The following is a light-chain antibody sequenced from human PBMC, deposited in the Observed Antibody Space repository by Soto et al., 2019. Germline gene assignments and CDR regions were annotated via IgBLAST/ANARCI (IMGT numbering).Light chain of an antibody. CDR3: SSYTSSSTRV. J-gene: IGLJ1*01. V-gene: IGLV2-14*03. CDR1: SSDVGGYNY. CDR2: DVS. Sequence: QSALTQPASVSGSPGQSITISCTGTSSDVGGYNYVSWYQRHPGKAPKLLIYDVSNGPSGVSNRFFGSKSGNTASLTISGLQPEDEADYYCSSYTSSSTRVFGTGTKVTVL.